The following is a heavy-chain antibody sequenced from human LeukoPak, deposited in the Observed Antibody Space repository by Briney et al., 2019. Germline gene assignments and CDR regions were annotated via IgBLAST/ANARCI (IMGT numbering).Heavy chain of an antibody. CDR2: ISSSDNTI. J-gene: IGHJ3*02. D-gene: IGHD1-14*01. CDR3: ARARPPDSDAFDI. CDR1: GFTFSSYS. Sequence: GGSLRLSCAASGFTFSSYSMNWVRQAPGKGLEWVSYISSSDNTIYYADSVKGQFTISRDNAKNSLYLQMNSLRAEDTAVYYCARARPPDSDAFDIWGQGTMVTVSS. V-gene: IGHV3-48*04.